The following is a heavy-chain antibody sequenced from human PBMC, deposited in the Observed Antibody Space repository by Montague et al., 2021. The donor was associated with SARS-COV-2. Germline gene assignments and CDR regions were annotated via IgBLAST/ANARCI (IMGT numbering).Heavy chain of an antibody. Sequence: SLRLSCAASGFTFGDYALHWVRQTPGKGLEWVLAISWNSGYIDYAGSVKGRFTISRDNDKNSLYLEMNSLSAEDTALYYCAKGAAKTFYYNGMDVWGQGTTVTVSS. J-gene: IGHJ6*02. CDR1: GFTFGDYA. CDR2: ISWNSGYI. CDR3: AKGAAKTFYYNGMDV. V-gene: IGHV3-9*01. D-gene: IGHD6-25*01.